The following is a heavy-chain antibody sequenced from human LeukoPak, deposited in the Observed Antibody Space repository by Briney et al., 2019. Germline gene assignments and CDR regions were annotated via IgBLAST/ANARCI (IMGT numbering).Heavy chain of an antibody. D-gene: IGHD3-3*01. Sequence: SETLSLTCAVYGGSFSGYYWSWIRQPPGKGLEWIGEINHSGSTNYNPSLKSRVTISVDTSKNQFSLKLSYVTAADTAVYYCARGGGNYDFWSGYYAYAFDIWGQGTMVTVSS. CDR3: ARGGGNYDFWSGYYAYAFDI. J-gene: IGHJ3*02. CDR2: INHSGST. V-gene: IGHV4-34*01. CDR1: GGSFSGYY.